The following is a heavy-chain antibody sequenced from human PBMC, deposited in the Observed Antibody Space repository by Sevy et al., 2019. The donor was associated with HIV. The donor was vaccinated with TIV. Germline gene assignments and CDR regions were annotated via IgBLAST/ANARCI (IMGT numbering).Heavy chain of an antibody. D-gene: IGHD3-10*01. CDR3: FMRAHTDSSGYYYRYGMDV. Sequence: GESLKISCEGSGFSFSSYWIHWVRQMPGKGLEWMATIHPGNSETRYRSSFQGQVTTSADKSINTAYLQWSRLSASDTAIYYCFMRAHTDSSGYYYRYGMDVWGQGTTVTVSS. CDR2: IHPGNSET. CDR1: GFSFSSYW. V-gene: IGHV5-51*01. J-gene: IGHJ6*02.